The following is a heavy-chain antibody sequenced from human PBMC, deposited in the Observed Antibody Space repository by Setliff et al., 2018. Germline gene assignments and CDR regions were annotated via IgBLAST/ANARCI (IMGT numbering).Heavy chain of an antibody. CDR1: GGSISSGGYY. Sequence: SETLSLTCTVSGGSISSGGYYWSWIRQHPGKGLEWIGYIYYSGSTYYNPSLKSRVTISVDTSKNQFSLKLSSVTAADTAVYYCARARYSGYVDYWGQGTLVTVAA. CDR2: IYYSGST. J-gene: IGHJ4*02. D-gene: IGHD5-12*01. CDR3: ARARYSGYVDY. V-gene: IGHV4-31*02.